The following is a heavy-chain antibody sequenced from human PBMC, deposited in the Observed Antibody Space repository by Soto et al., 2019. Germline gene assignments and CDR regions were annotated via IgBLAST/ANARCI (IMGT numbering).Heavy chain of an antibody. V-gene: IGHV3-9*01. CDR3: AKGGYDFWSGHTNNWFDP. J-gene: IGHJ5*02. CDR2: ISWNSGSI. CDR1: GFTFDDYA. D-gene: IGHD3-3*01. Sequence: DVQLVESGGGLVQPGRSLRLSCAASGFTFDDYAMHWVRQAPGKGLEWVSGISWNSGSIGYADSVKGRFTISRDNAKNSLYLQMNSLRAEDTALYFCAKGGYDFWSGHTNNWFDPWGQGTLVTVSS.